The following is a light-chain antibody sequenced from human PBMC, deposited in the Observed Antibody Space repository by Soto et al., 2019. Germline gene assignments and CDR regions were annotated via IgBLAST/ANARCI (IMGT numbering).Light chain of an antibody. CDR3: QQYNSYSRT. J-gene: IGKJ1*01. CDR2: DAS. Sequence: DIEVNLSPSTLSASIEDRVTITCLASQSISSWLAWYQQKPGKAPNLLIYDASSLESGVPSRFSGSGSGTEFTLTISSLQPDDFATYYCQQYNSYSRTFAQGTKVEI. CDR1: QSISSW. V-gene: IGKV1-5*01.